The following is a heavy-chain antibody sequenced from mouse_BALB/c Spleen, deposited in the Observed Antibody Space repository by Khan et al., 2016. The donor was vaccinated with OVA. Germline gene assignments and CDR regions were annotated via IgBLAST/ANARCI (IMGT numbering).Heavy chain of an antibody. V-gene: IGHV5-6*01. CDR2: IGSGGDYN. Sequence: EVQGVESGGDLVKPGGSLKLSCAASGFTFSSYGMSWVRQTPDKRLEWVATIGSGGDYNYYPDSVKGRFTISRDNAKNTLYLQMSSLKSEDTAMYYCASHLTGSFAYWGQGTLVTVSA. CDR1: GFTFSSYG. J-gene: IGHJ3*01. D-gene: IGHD4-1*01. CDR3: ASHLTGSFAY.